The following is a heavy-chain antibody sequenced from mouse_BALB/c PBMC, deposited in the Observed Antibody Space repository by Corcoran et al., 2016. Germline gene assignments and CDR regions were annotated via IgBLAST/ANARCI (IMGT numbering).Heavy chain of an antibody. Sequence: QIQLVQSGPELKKPGETVKISCKASGYTFTNYGMNWVKQAPGKGLKWMGWINTYTGEPTYADDFKGRFAFSLETSASTAYLQINNLKNEDTATYFCAIYDGYYYFDYWGQGTTLTVSS. CDR3: AIYDGYYYFDY. D-gene: IGHD2-3*01. CDR1: GYTFTNYG. V-gene: IGHV9-3-1*01. J-gene: IGHJ2*01. CDR2: INTYTGEP.